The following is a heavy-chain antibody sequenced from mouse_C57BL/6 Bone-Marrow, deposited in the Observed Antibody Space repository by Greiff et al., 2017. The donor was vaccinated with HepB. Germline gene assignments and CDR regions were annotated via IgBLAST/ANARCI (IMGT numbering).Heavy chain of an antibody. CDR2: ISSGSSTI. J-gene: IGHJ4*01. D-gene: IGHD1-1*01. CDR1: GFTFSDYG. V-gene: IGHV5-17*01. Sequence: EVHLVESGGGLVKPGGSLKLSCAASGFTFSDYGMHWVRQAPEKGLEWVAYISSGSSTIYYADTVKGRFTISRDNAKNTLFLQMTSLRSEDTAMYYCARDYYCSSRYYAMDYWGQGTSVTVSS. CDR3: ARDYYCSSRYYAMDY.